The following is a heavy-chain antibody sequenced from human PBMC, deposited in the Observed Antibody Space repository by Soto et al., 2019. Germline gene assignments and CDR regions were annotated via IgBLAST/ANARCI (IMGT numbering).Heavy chain of an antibody. CDR2: IYYSGST. CDR3: ARGGGRGAFWFDP. J-gene: IGHJ5*02. CDR1: GGSISSGGYY. Sequence: LSLTCTVSGGSISSGGYYWSWIRQHPGKGLEWIGYIYYSGSTYYNPSLKSRVTISVDTSKNQFSLKLSSVTAADTAVYYCARGGGRGAFWFDPWGQGTLVTVSS. V-gene: IGHV4-31*03. D-gene: IGHD1-26*01.